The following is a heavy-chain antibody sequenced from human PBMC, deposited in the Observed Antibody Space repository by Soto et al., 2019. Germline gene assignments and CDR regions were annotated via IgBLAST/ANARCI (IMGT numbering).Heavy chain of an antibody. J-gene: IGHJ4*02. Sequence: SRAYYGFSFSNYYMAWIRQAPWKGLEWVSYISSGGGSKYYADSVKGRFTIYRDNAKNILYLQMNSLRADDTAVYYCARAVLGFDYWCRGT. CDR3: ARAVLGFDY. CDR1: GFSFSNYY. D-gene: IGHD3-10*01. CDR2: ISSGGGSK. V-gene: IGHV3-11*01.